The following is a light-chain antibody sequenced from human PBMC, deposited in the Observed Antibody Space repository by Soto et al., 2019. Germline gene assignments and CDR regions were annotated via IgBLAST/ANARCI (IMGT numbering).Light chain of an antibody. CDR1: QSVSSSD. Sequence: EIVLTQSPGTLSLSPGEIATLSCRASQSVSSSDLAWYQQKPGQAPRLLIYGASSRATGIPDRFSGSGSGTDFTLTISRLEPEDFAVYYCQQYGSSSYTFGQGTKLEIK. V-gene: IGKV3-20*01. CDR2: GAS. CDR3: QQYGSSSYT. J-gene: IGKJ2*01.